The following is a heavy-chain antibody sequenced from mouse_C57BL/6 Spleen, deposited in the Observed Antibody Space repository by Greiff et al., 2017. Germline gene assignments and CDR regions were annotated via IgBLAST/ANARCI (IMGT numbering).Heavy chain of an antibody. Sequence: EVQLQQSGPELVKPGASVKISCKASGYTFTDYYMNWVKQSHGKSLEWIGDINPNNGGTSYNQKFKGKATLTVDKSSSTAYMELRSLTSEDSAVYYCARERDYSNGAMDYWGQGTSVTVSS. V-gene: IGHV1-26*01. CDR3: ARERDYSNGAMDY. CDR1: GYTFTDYY. D-gene: IGHD2-5*01. CDR2: INPNNGGT. J-gene: IGHJ4*01.